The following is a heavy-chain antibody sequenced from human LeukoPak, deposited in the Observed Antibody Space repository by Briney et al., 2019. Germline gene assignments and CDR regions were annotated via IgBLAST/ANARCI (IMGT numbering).Heavy chain of an antibody. Sequence: GASVKVSCKASGGTFSRYAISWVRQAPGKGLDWMGGIIPIFGTANYAQKFQGRVTITTDESPSTASIALSGLSSEHTAVYYCGLAQTGYSSGRYGAGYYYYMDVWGKGTTVTVSS. V-gene: IGHV1-69*05. D-gene: IGHD6-19*01. J-gene: IGHJ6*03. CDR2: IIPIFGTA. CDR1: GGTFSRYA. CDR3: GLAQTGYSSGRYGAGYYYYMDV.